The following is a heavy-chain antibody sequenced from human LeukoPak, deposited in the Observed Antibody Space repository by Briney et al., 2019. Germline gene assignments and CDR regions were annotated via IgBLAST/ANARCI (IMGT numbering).Heavy chain of an antibody. CDR2: ITAGGGNK. D-gene: IGHD6-19*01. CDR1: GFTFSTYS. Sequence: GGSLRLSCAASGFTFSTYSMSWVRQAPGKGLEWVSTITAGGGNKDYADSVKGRFTISRHNSKNTLYLQMNSLRAEDTAVYYCASTIAVAGPKGPDWFDPWGQGTLVTVSS. J-gene: IGHJ5*02. CDR3: ASTIAVAGPKGPDWFDP. V-gene: IGHV3-23*01.